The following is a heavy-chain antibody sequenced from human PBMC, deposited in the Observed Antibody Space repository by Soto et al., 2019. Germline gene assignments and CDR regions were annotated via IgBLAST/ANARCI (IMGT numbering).Heavy chain of an antibody. Sequence: PGGSLRLSCAASGFTFSSYEMNWVRQAPGKGLEWVSYISSSGSTIYYADSVKGRFTISRDNAKNSLYLQMNSLRAEDTAVYYCARDRTTVVTRPGWFDPWGQGTLVTVS. CDR1: GFTFSSYE. V-gene: IGHV3-48*03. J-gene: IGHJ5*02. CDR3: ARDRTTVVTRPGWFDP. CDR2: ISSSGSTI. D-gene: IGHD1-1*01.